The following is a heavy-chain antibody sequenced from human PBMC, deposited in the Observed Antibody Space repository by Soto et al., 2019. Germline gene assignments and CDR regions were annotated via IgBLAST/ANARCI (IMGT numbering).Heavy chain of an antibody. V-gene: IGHV4-31*03. Sequence: QVQLQESGPGLVQPSQTLSLTCTVSGGSINSGGYCWSWIRQHPGKGLEWIGYIYYSGSANYNPSHKGRVTMSVDTSTNQFSLKLSSVTAADTAVYYCAMLFNYYDSSGYAEYYFDHWGQGILVTGSS. CDR3: AMLFNYYDSSGYAEYYFDH. D-gene: IGHD3-22*01. J-gene: IGHJ4*02. CDR1: GGSINSGGYC. CDR2: IYYSGSA.